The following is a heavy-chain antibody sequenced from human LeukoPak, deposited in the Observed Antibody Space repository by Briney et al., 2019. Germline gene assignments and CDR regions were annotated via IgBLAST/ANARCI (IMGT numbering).Heavy chain of an antibody. D-gene: IGHD5-12*01. CDR1: GGSISTYY. V-gene: IGHV4-59*12. CDR3: ARGVPGGYINY. Sequence: SETLSLTCTVSGGSISTYYGNWIRQAPGKGLEWIGYIYYSGSTNYNPSLKSRVTISVDTSKNQFSLKLSSVTAADTAVYYCARGVPGGYINYWGQGTLVTVSS. CDR2: IYYSGST. J-gene: IGHJ4*02.